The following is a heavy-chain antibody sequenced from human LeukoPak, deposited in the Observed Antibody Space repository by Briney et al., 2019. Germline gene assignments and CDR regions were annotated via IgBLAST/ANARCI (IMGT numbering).Heavy chain of an antibody. CDR1: GGSIRSYY. CDR2: IYYSGST. CDR3: ARDSSGYYRGWFDP. V-gene: IGHV4-59*01. Sequence: SETLSLTCTVSGGSIRSYYWSWIRQPPGKGLEWIGYIYYSGSTNYNPSLKSRVTISVDTSKNQFSLKLSSVTAADTAVYYCARDSSGYYRGWFDPWGQGTLVTVSS. J-gene: IGHJ5*02. D-gene: IGHD3-22*01.